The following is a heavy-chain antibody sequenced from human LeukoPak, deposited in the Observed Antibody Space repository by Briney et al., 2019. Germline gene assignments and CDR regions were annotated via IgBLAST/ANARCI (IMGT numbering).Heavy chain of an antibody. J-gene: IGHJ5*02. V-gene: IGHV3-15*01. Sequence: GGSLRLSCAASGFTFSNAWMSWVRQAPGKGLEWVGRIKSKTDGGTTDYAAPVKGRFTISRDDSKNTLYLQMNSLKTEGTAVYYCTTEIWMRGSWYPRSGWFDPWGQGTLVTVSS. D-gene: IGHD6-13*01. CDR2: IKSKTDGGTT. CDR1: GFTFSNAW. CDR3: TTEIWMRGSWYPRSGWFDP.